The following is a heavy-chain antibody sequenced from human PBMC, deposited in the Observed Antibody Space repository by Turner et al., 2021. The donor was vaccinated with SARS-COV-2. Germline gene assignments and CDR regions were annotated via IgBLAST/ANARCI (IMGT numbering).Heavy chain of an antibody. CDR2: ISGSGGRT. D-gene: IGHD6-13*01. CDR3: AKTHGAAAGTFDY. Sequence: EVKLLESGGGLVQPGGSLRLSCAASGFTFRSYAMSWVRQAPGKGLGWVSAISGSGGRTYYADSVKGRFTISRDNSKNTLYLQMNSLRAEDTAVYYCAKTHGAAAGTFDYWGQGTLVTVSS. J-gene: IGHJ4*02. CDR1: GFTFRSYA. V-gene: IGHV3-23*01.